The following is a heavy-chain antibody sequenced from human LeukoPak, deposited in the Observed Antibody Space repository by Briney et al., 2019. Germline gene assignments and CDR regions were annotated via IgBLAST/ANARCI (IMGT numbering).Heavy chain of an antibody. J-gene: IGHJ3*01. Sequence: RGSLRLSCAASGFTFSNFAMNWVRQTPGKGLEWVSGISGSGEDSNHADSVTGRFIISRENSKNTLYLQMNSLRADDTAVYYCATNYDDSREAFDVWGQGTVVTVSS. CDR1: GFTFSNFA. D-gene: IGHD3-3*01. CDR2: ISGSGEDS. V-gene: IGHV3-23*01. CDR3: ATNYDDSREAFDV.